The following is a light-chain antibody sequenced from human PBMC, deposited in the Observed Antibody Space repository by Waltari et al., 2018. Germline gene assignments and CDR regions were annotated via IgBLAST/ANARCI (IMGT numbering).Light chain of an antibody. CDR3: QQYNNWPPEMYT. V-gene: IGKV3D-15*01. Sequence: ETMMTQSPDTLSVSPGERATLSCRASQSISSNLAWYQQKPGQAPRLLIFGVSTRATGIPARFSGSGSGTEVTLTISSLESEDFGIYYCQQYNNWPPEMYTFGQGTKLEI. CDR2: GVS. CDR1: QSISSN. J-gene: IGKJ2*01.